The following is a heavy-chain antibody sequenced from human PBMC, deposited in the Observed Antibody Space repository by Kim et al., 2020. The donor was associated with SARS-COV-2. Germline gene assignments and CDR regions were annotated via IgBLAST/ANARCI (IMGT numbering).Heavy chain of an antibody. J-gene: IGHJ4*02. V-gene: IGHV3-23*01. CDR3: AKQRAIDY. CDR2: GGST. Sequence: GGSTFYAGSVKGRFTIARDNSRNTLYLQMNSLGAEDTAIYYCAKQRAIDYWGQGTQVTVSS.